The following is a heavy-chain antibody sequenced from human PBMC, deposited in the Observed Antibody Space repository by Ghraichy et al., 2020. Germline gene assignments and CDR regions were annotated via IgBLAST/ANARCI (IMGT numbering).Heavy chain of an antibody. CDR3: ARVPLLMAARPGDFHL. CDR1: GGSVSSGSHY. J-gene: IGHJ4*02. Sequence: SETLSLTCTVSGGSVSSGSHYWSWIRQPPGKGLEWLGYIYYSGRTIYNPSVKSRVTLSVDTSKNQFSLNLNSVTAADTAVYFCARVPLLMAARPGDFHLWGQGTLVTVSS. D-gene: IGHD6-6*01. CDR2: IYYSGRT. V-gene: IGHV4-61*01.